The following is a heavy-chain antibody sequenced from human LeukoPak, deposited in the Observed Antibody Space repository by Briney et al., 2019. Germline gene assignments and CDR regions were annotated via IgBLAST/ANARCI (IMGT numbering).Heavy chain of an antibody. J-gene: IGHJ4*02. CDR3: ARDLGEDTTMIFFDY. D-gene: IGHD5-18*01. CDR1: GYTFTSFG. CDR2: ISAYNGNT. V-gene: IGHV1-18*01. Sequence: ASVKVSCKASGYTFTSFGISWVRQAPGQGPEWGGWISAYNGNTNYVQNLQGRVTMTTDTSTNTAYMELRSLRSDDTAVYYCARDLGEDTTMIFFDYWGQGTPVTVSS.